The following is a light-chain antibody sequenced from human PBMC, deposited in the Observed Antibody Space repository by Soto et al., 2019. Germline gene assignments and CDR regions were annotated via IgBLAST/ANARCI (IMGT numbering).Light chain of an antibody. V-gene: IGLV2-14*03. CDR3: SSFTTSSTLI. J-gene: IGLJ2*01. CDR2: GVT. CDR1: SSDVGRYNY. Sequence: QSVLTQPASVSGSPGQAITISCTGTSSDVGRYNYVSWYQQYSGKAPKLMIYGVTNRPSGVSDRFSGSKSGNTASLTISGLQAEDAGDYYCSSFTTSSTLIFGGGTKLTVL.